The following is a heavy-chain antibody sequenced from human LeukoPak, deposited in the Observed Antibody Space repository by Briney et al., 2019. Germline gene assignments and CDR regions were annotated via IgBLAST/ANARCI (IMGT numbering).Heavy chain of an antibody. V-gene: IGHV4-34*01. CDR3: ARGFYYDFWSGYYQYNWFDP. J-gene: IGHJ5*02. D-gene: IGHD3-3*01. Sequence: SETLSLTCAVYGGSFSGYYWSWIRQPPGKGREWIGEINHSGSTNYNPSLKSRVTISVDTSKNQFSLKLSSVTAADTAVYYCARGFYYDFWSGYYQYNWFDPWGQGTLVTVSS. CDR2: INHSGST. CDR1: GGSFSGYY.